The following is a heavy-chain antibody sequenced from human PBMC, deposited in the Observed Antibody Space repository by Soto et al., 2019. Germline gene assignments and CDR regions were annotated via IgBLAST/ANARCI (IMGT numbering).Heavy chain of an antibody. D-gene: IGHD3-10*01. Sequence: ASVKVSCKASGYTFTSYAMHWVRQAPGQRLEWMGWINAGNGNTKYSQKFQGRVTITRDTSASTAYMELSSLRSEDTAVYYCARAPYYYGSGSYSGKYGMDVWGQGTTVTVSS. CDR1: GYTFTSYA. CDR3: ARAPYYYGSGSYSGKYGMDV. CDR2: INAGNGNT. J-gene: IGHJ6*02. V-gene: IGHV1-3*01.